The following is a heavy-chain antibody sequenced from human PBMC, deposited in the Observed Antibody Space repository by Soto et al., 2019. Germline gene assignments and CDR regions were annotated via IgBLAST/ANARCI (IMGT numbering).Heavy chain of an antibody. D-gene: IGHD6-13*01. J-gene: IGHJ6*02. V-gene: IGHV4-39*01. Sequence: PSETLSLTCTVSGGSISSSSYYWGWIRQPPGKGLEWIGSIYYSGSTYYNPSLKSRVTISVDTSKNQFSLKLSSVTAADTAVYYCAAPYSSSWYVSYYYYGMDVWGQGTTVTV. CDR3: AAPYSSSWYVSYYYYGMDV. CDR2: IYYSGST. CDR1: GGSISSSSYY.